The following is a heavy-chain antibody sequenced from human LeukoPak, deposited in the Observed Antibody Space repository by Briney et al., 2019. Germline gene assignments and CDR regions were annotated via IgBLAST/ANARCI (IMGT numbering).Heavy chain of an antibody. V-gene: IGHV3-9*01. Sequence: GGSLRLSCAASGFTFDDYAMPWVRQAPGKGLEWVSGISWNSGSIGYADSVKGRFTISRDNSKNTLYLQMNSLRAEDTAVYYCAKDRSSGWYRYWGQGTLVTVSS. J-gene: IGHJ4*02. CDR3: AKDRSSGWYRY. CDR1: GFTFDDYA. CDR2: ISWNSGSI. D-gene: IGHD6-19*01.